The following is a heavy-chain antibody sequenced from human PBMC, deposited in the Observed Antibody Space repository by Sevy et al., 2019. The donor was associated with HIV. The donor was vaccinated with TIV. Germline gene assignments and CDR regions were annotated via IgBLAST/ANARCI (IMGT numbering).Heavy chain of an antibody. CDR3: ARGYCSSTCCYGSKYYFDY. Sequence: GSLRLSCAASGFTFSSYWMHWVRQAPGKGLVWVSRINSDGSSTSYADSVKGRFTISRDNAKNTLYLQMNSLRAEDTAVYYCARGYCSSTCCYGSKYYFDYWGQGTLVTVSS. CDR2: INSDGSST. D-gene: IGHD2-2*01. V-gene: IGHV3-74*01. CDR1: GFTFSSYW. J-gene: IGHJ4*02.